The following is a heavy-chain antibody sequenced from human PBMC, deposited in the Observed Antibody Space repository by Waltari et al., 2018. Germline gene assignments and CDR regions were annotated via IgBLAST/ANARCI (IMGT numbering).Heavy chain of an antibody. V-gene: IGHV3-30*01. CDR1: GFSFSSYA. CDR2: IYDDGSNK. J-gene: IGHJ6*02. CDR3: VRGVYSSSSRMFPHGMDV. Sequence: QEQLVESGGGVVQPGRSLRLSCAASGFSFSSYALYWVRQAPGKGLEGVAVIYDDGSNKDDADSVKGRFTISRDNSKNMLYLQMNNLRAEDTAVYFCVRGVYSSSSRMFPHGMDVWGQGTTVTVSS. D-gene: IGHD6-6*01.